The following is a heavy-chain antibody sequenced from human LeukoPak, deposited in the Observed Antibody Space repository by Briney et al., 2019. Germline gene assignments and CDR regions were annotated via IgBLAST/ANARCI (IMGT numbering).Heavy chain of an antibody. J-gene: IGHJ4*02. CDR1: GFTFSGYA. Sequence: GGSLRLSCAASGFTFSGYAMHWVRQAPGKGLEWVAVISYDGSNKYYADSVKGRFTISRDNSKNSLYLQMNSLTAEDTAVYYCARDHSTGVGCSNGVCYIDYWGRGTLVTVSS. CDR3: ARDHSTGVGCSNGVCYIDY. D-gene: IGHD2-8*01. CDR2: ISYDGSNK. V-gene: IGHV3-30*04.